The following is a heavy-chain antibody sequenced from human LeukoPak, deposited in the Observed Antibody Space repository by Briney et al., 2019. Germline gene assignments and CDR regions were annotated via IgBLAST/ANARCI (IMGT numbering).Heavy chain of an antibody. CDR2: INTNTGNP. Sequence: ASVKVSCKASGYTFTSYAMNWVRQAPGQGLEWMGWINTNTGNPTYAQGFTGRFVFPLDTSVSTAYLQISSLKAEDTAVYYCARDGRRVMLAAAGRNWFDPWGQGTLVTVSS. CDR3: ARDGRRVMLAAAGRNWFDP. J-gene: IGHJ5*02. V-gene: IGHV7-4-1*02. D-gene: IGHD6-13*01. CDR1: GYTFTSYA.